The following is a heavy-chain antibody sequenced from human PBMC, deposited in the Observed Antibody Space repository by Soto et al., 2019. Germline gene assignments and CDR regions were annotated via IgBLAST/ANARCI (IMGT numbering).Heavy chain of an antibody. CDR3: AKGVRQWLVTSDFNY. Sequence: VQLVESGGGVGQPGRSLRLSCAASGFTFIDYAMHWVRQAPGKGLEWGAVVSHDGRNTHYADSVKGRFTISGDSYKNTVSLEMTTLRAEDTAVYYCAKGVRQWLVTSDFNYWGQGALVTVSS. CDR2: VSHDGRNT. J-gene: IGHJ4*02. V-gene: IGHV3-30*18. D-gene: IGHD6-19*01. CDR1: GFTFIDYA.